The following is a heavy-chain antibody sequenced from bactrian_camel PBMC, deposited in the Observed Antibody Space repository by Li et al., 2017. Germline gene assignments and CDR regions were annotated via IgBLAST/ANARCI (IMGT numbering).Heavy chain of an antibody. Sequence: QLVESGGGSVLPGGSLRLSCVSSGYDPSRCSLTWYRQYPGKEREGVAIIDNGSTDYADSVKGRFTISQDNAKNTLYLQLNSLKTEDTAMYYCTSAGFFTTMPAGSEWGQGTQVTVS. CDR3: TSAGFFTTMPAGSE. CDR1: GYDPSRCS. V-gene: IGHV3S10*01. D-gene: IGHD1*01. J-gene: IGHJ4*01. CDR2: IDNGST.